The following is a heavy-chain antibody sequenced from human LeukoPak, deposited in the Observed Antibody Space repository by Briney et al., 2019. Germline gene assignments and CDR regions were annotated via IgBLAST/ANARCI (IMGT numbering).Heavy chain of an antibody. CDR1: GYTFRNYG. CDR2: ISVYTGET. D-gene: IGHD1-26*01. J-gene: IGHJ4*02. CDR3: ARDVGATPDY. V-gene: IGHV1-18*01. Sequence: GASVKVSCQASGYTFRNYGISWVRQVPGQGLEWVAWISVYTGETDYSQKFQGRVTLTTDTSTSTAYMEMRSLRSDDTAVYYCARDVGATPDYWGQGTLVTVSS.